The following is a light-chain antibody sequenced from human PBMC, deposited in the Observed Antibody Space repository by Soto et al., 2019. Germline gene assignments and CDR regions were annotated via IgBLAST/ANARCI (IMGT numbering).Light chain of an antibody. V-gene: IGKV1-5*03. J-gene: IGKJ1*01. CDR3: QQYNSYSPAA. Sequence: DIQLTQSPSTLSASVGDRVTITCRASHSVNSWLAWFQQKPGKAPKLLIYKASTLESGVPSRFSGSGSGTEFTLTISSLQTDDFATYYRQQYNSYSPAAFGQGTKVDIK. CDR2: KAS. CDR1: HSVNSW.